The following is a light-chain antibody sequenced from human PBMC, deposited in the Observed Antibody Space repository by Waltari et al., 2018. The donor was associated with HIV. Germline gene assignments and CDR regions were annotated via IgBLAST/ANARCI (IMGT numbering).Light chain of an antibody. Sequence: DIQMTQSPSSLSASLGDRVTLTCRSSQRINNFLAWFQQQPGKAPKSLIYAAFTLHSWVPSKFSGSGSGTDYTLTINNLQPEDSAMYYCQQYHSYPLTFGQGTRLEIK. CDR3: QQYHSYPLT. J-gene: IGKJ5*01. CDR2: AAF. V-gene: IGKV1-16*02. CDR1: QRINNF.